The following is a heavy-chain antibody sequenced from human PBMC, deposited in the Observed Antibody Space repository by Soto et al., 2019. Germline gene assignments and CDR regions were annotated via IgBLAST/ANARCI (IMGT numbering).Heavy chain of an antibody. CDR2: IIPIFGTA. J-gene: IGHJ6*02. Sequence: GASVKVSCTASGGTFSSYAISWVRQAPGQGLEWMGGIIPIFGTANYAQKFQGRVTITADESTSTAYMELSSLRSEDTAVYYCARSIAALHYYYYYGMDVWGQGTTVTVSS. CDR3: ARSIAALHYYYYYGMDV. V-gene: IGHV1-69*13. CDR1: GGTFSSYA. D-gene: IGHD6-6*01.